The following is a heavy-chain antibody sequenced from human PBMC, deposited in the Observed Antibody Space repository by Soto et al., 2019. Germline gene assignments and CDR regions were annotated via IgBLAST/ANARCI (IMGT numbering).Heavy chain of an antibody. CDR2: ISGSGGTT. J-gene: IGHJ6*02. CDR3: AKGLGEFSYYGMDV. Sequence: EVQLLESGGGLVQPGGSLRLSCAASGFTFTTHAMNWVRQAPGKGLEWVSSISGSGGTTDYADSVKGRFTISRDNSKTTLYLQMNSLRAEDTAVYYCAKGLGEFSYYGMDVWGQGTTVTVSS. CDR1: GFTFTTHA. V-gene: IGHV3-23*01. D-gene: IGHD3-10*01.